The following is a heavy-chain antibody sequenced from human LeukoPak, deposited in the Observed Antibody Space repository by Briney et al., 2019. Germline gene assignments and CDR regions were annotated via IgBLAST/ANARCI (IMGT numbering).Heavy chain of an antibody. CDR2: ISGSGGST. CDR3: AKDPKAVVVVVAATLPYFDY. J-gene: IGHJ4*02. Sequence: GGSLRLSCAASGFTFSSYAMSWVRQAPGKGLEWVSAISGSGGSTYYADSVKGRFTISRDNSKNTLYLQMNSLRAEDTAVYYCAKDPKAVVVVVAATLPYFDYWGQGTLVTVSS. V-gene: IGHV3-23*01. D-gene: IGHD2-15*01. CDR1: GFTFSSYA.